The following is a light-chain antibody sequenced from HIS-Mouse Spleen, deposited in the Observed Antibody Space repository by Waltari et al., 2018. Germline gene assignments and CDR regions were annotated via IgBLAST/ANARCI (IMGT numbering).Light chain of an antibody. Sequence: QSALTQPASVSVSPGQAITISCTGTSSDVGSYNIVSWYQQHPGKAPKLMIYQGSKRPSGVSNRFSGSKSGNTASLTISGLQAEDEADYYCCSYAGSSTWVFGGGTKLTVL. J-gene: IGLJ3*02. CDR3: CSYAGSSTWV. CDR2: QGS. V-gene: IGLV2-23*01. CDR1: SSDVGSYNI.